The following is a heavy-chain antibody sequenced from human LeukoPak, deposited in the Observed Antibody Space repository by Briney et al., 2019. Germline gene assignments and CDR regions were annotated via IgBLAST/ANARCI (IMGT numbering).Heavy chain of an antibody. D-gene: IGHD6-6*01. J-gene: IGHJ4*02. V-gene: IGHV4-39*02. CDR1: GGSISSSSYY. CDR3: ARDVPSIAALRYFDY. CDR2: IYYSGST. Sequence: SETLSLTCTVSGGSISSSSYYWGWIRQPPGKGLEWIGSIYYSGSTYYNPSLKSRVTISVDTSKNQFSLKLSSVTAADTAVYYCARDVPSIAALRYFDYWGQGTLVTVSS.